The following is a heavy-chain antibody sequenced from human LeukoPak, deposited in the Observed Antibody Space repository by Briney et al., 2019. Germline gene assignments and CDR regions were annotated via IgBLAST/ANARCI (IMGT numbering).Heavy chain of an antibody. D-gene: IGHD3-22*01. CDR2: INPNSGGT. J-gene: IGHJ4*02. V-gene: IGHV1-2*02. Sequence: ASVKVSCKASGYTFTGYYMHWVRQAPGQGLEWMGWINPNSGGTNYAQKFQGRVTMTRDTSIGTAYMELSRLRSDDTAVYYCARDPPYYYDSSGYYVDYWGQGTLVTVSS. CDR1: GYTFTGYY. CDR3: ARDPPYYYDSSGYYVDY.